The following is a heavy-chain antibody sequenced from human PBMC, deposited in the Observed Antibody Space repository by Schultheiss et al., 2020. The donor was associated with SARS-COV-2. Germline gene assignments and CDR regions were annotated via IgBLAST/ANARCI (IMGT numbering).Heavy chain of an antibody. CDR2: ISYDGSNK. Sequence: GESLKISCTASGFTFSSYAMSWVRQAPGKGLEWVAVISYDGSNKYYADSVKGRFTISRDNAKNSLYLQMNSLRAEDTAVYYCARDRNYYMDVWGKGTTVTVSS. CDR1: GFTFSSYA. V-gene: IGHV3-30*04. CDR3: ARDRNYYMDV. J-gene: IGHJ6*03.